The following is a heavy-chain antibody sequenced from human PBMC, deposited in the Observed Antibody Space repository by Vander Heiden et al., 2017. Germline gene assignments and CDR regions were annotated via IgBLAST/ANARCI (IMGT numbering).Heavy chain of an antibody. V-gene: IGHV3-33*01. CDR3: ARAGSDIAVAGPFDF. CDR1: GFTFKTYG. CDR2: IWYDGNTK. Sequence: QVQLVESGGGVVQSGRSLRLSCAASGFTFKTYGIHWVRQAPGKGLEWLAIIWYDGNTKDYADSVKGRFTISRDNSKNTLYLEMSSLRVEDTAIYYCARAGSDIAVAGPFDFWGQGTLVTVSS. J-gene: IGHJ4*02. D-gene: IGHD6-19*01.